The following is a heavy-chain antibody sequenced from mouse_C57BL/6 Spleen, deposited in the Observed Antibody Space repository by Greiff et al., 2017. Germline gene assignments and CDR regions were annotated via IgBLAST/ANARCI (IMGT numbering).Heavy chain of an antibody. Sequence: EVQRVESGGGLVKPGGSLKLSCAASGFTFSDYGMHWVRQAPEQGLEWVAYISSGSSTIYYADTVKGRFTISRDNAKNTLFLQMTSLRSEDTAMYYCARLDYGSGFDYWGQGTTLTVSS. CDR1: GFTFSDYG. D-gene: IGHD2-1*01. J-gene: IGHJ2*01. V-gene: IGHV5-17*01. CDR2: ISSGSSTI. CDR3: ARLDYGSGFDY.